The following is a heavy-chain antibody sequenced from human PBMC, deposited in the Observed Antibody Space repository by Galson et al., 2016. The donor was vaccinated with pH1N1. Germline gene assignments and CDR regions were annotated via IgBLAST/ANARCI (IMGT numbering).Heavy chain of an antibody. CDR3: ASRSGSYTGLCY. CDR2: IYPADSDT. CDR1: GYRFSNYW. D-gene: IGHD3-10*01. J-gene: IGHJ4*02. V-gene: IGHV5-51*01. Sequence: QSGAEVKKPGESLKISCKGSGYRFSNYWIGWVRQMPGKGLECMGLIYPADSDTRYSPSIQGQVTLSADKSMTTAYLQWSSLKASDTALYYCASRSGSYTGLCYWGQGTLVTVSS.